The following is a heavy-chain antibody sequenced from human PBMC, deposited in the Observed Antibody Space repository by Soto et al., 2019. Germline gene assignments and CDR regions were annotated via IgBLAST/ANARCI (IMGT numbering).Heavy chain of an antibody. V-gene: IGHV3-33*01. CDR2: IWYDGSNK. Sequence: QVQLVESGGGVVQPGRSLRLSCAASGFTFSSYGMHWVRQAPGKGLEWVAVIWYDGSNKYYADSVKGRFTISRDNSKNTLYLQMNSLRAEDTAVYYCARDAEFEGSIDYWCQGSLVTVSS. D-gene: IGHD3-10*01. CDR1: GFTFSSYG. J-gene: IGHJ4*02. CDR3: ARDAEFEGSIDY.